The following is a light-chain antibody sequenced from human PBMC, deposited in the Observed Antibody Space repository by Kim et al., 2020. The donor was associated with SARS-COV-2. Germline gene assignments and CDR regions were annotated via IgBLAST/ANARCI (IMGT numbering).Light chain of an antibody. CDR3: QVWDSSSDHRV. Sequence: PGKKARITCGGNNIGSKSGHWYQQKPGQAPVLVIYYDSDRPSGIPERFSGSNSGNTATLTISRVEAGDEADYYCQVWDSSSDHRVFGGGTQLTVL. CDR2: YDS. V-gene: IGLV3-21*04. J-gene: IGLJ3*02. CDR1: NIGSKS.